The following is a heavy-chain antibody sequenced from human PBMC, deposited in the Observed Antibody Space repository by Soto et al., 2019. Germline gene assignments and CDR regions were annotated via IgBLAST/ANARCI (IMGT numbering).Heavy chain of an antibody. CDR2: IYHSEST. J-gene: IGHJ4*02. V-gene: IGHV4-4*02. Sequence: PSETLSLTCAVSGDSISSSNWWSWVRQPPGKGLEWIGEIYHSESTNYNPSLKSRFTISVDKSKNQFSLKLSSVTAADTAVYYCAREAYSGSYRTFDYWGQGTLVTVSS. D-gene: IGHD1-26*01. CDR1: GDSISSSNW. CDR3: AREAYSGSYRTFDY.